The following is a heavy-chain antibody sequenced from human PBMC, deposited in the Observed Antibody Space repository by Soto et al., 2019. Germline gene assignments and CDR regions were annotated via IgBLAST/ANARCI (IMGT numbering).Heavy chain of an antibody. CDR1: GFTFGLYW. CDR2: IKKDGTED. CDR3: ETLPSWRGFDY. V-gene: IGHV3-7*03. D-gene: IGHD3-3*01. J-gene: IGHJ4*02. Sequence: GGSLRLSCVASGFTFGLYWMNWVRDAPRKGLEWVAAIKKDGTEDYYADSVRGRFTITRHNAENSVFLQMNSLRVEDTAVYYCETLPSWRGFDYWGQGIPVTVSS.